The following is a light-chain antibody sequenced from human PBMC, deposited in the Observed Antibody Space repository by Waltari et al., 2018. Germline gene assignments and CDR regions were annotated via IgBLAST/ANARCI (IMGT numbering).Light chain of an antibody. CDR1: QSVGSL. V-gene: IGKV3-15*01. J-gene: IGKJ5*01. CDR2: GAS. Sequence: EIVMTQSPATLSVSPGERVTLSCRASQSVGSLLAWYQQKPGQPPRLLIHGASTRAPGIPARFSGSGSGTEFTLTISSLQSEDFAVYCCQHYNNWPITFGQGTRLEIK. CDR3: QHYNNWPIT.